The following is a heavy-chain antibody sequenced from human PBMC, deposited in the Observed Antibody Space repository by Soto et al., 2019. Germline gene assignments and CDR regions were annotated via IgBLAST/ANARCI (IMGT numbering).Heavy chain of an antibody. CDR3: ARGGGMYCSGCSCDYYYYGMDV. CDR1: GYTFTSYD. J-gene: IGHJ6*02. V-gene: IGHV1-8*01. CDR2: MNPNSGNT. D-gene: IGHD2-15*01. Sequence: QVQLVQSGAEVKKPGASVKVSCKASGYTFTSYDINWVRQATGQGLEWMGWMNPNSGNTGYAQKFQRRVTMTRNTSISTAYMELSSLGSDDTAVYYCARGGGMYCSGCSCDYYYYGMDVWGPGTTFTV.